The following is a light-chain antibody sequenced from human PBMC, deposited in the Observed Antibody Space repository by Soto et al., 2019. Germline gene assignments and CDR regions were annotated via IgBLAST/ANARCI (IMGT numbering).Light chain of an antibody. Sequence: DIQMTQSPSTLSASLGDRVTITCRASQSVSTWLACYQQKPGKAPQVLISMASTLESGVPSRFSGSGSGTEFTLTISSLQPDDFATYYCQQYNSHSPWTFGQGTKVDIK. CDR3: QQYNSHSPWT. J-gene: IGKJ1*01. CDR1: QSVSTW. V-gene: IGKV1-5*03. CDR2: MAS.